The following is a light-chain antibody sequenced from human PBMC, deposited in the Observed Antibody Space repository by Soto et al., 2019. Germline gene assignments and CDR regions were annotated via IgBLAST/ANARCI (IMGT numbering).Light chain of an antibody. CDR1: SSDVGSYNL. V-gene: IGLV2-23*01. CDR3: CSYAGSYVV. Sequence: QSVLPQPASVSGSPGQAITISCTGTSSDVGSYNLVSWYQQHPGKAPKLMIYEGSKRPSGVSNRFSGSKSGNTASLTISGLQAEDEADYYCCSYAGSYVVFGGGTKVTVL. CDR2: EGS. J-gene: IGLJ2*01.